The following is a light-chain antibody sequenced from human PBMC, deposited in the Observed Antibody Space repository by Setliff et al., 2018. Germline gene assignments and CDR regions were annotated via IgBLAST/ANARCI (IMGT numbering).Light chain of an antibody. CDR2: EVT. V-gene: IGLV2-8*01. J-gene: IGLJ1*01. Sequence: QSVLAQPPSASGSPGQSVTISCTGTASDVGGYDYVSWYRQHPDKAPKLILYEVTKRPSGVPDRFSGSKSGNTASLTVSGLQADDEADYYCSAYAGSNNWGVFGTGTKVTVL. CDR3: SAYAGSNNWGV. CDR1: ASDVGGYDY.